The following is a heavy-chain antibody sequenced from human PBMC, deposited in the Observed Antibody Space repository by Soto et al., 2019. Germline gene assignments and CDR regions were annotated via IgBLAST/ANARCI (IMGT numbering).Heavy chain of an antibody. CDR2: IYYSGST. CDR1: GGSISSGGYY. D-gene: IGHD3-22*01. J-gene: IGHJ4*02. V-gene: IGHV4-31*02. CDR3: DTSGYSRRH. Sequence: SDTLSLTWTVSGGSISSGGYYWSWIRQHPGKGLEWIGYIYYSGSTYYNPSLKSRVTISVDTSKNQFSLKLTSVTAADTAVYYFDTSGYSRRHWGQGTLVTVSS.